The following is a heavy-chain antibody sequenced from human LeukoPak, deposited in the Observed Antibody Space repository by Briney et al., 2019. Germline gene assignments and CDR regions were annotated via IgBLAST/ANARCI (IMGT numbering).Heavy chain of an antibody. CDR1: GGSFSGYY. V-gene: IGHV4-34*01. CDR3: ARDTKASSGYYSIFDY. Sequence: SETLSLTCALYGGSFSGYYWSWIRQPPGKGLEWIGEINDSGDTNYHPSLKRRVTISVDTSKNQFSLKLSSVTAADTAVYYCARDTKASSGYYSIFDYWGKGTLVTVSS. J-gene: IGHJ4*02. D-gene: IGHD3-22*01. CDR2: INDSGDT.